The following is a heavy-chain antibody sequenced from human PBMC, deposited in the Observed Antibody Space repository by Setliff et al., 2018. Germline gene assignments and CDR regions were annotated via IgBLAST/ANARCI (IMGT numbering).Heavy chain of an antibody. Sequence: KPSETLSLTCTVSRASISSTTYYWGWIRQPPGKGLEWIASLYYSGDTFYSPSLRSRVTISGDTFKNQFSLKLTSVTATDTAMYYCARLPGYCSGGRCYGYYTFDIWGQGTMVTVSS. CDR3: ARLPGYCSGGRCYGYYTFDI. J-gene: IGHJ3*02. D-gene: IGHD2-15*01. CDR1: RASISSTTYY. V-gene: IGHV4-39*01. CDR2: LYYSGDT.